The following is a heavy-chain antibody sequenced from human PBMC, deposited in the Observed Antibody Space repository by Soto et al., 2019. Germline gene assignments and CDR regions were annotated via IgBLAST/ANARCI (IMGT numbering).Heavy chain of an antibody. CDR1: GDSVSSNSGA. V-gene: IGHV6-1*01. D-gene: IGHD4-17*01. CDR2: TYYRSHWYN. Sequence: PSQTLSLTCAISGDSVSSNSGAWNWIRQCPSRGLEWLGRTYYRSHWYNDFAVSVKSRVTIDPDTSKNQFSLQLNSVTPEDTAVYYCARGPSDYGANFDYWAQGTLVTVSS. CDR3: ARGPSDYGANFDY. J-gene: IGHJ4*02.